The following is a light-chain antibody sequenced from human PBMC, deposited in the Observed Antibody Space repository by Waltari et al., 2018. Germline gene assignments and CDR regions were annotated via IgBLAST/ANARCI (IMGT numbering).Light chain of an antibody. V-gene: IGKV4-1*01. CDR1: QSVLYSSNNKNY. CDR2: WAS. Sequence: DIVMTQSPDSLAVSLGERATINCKSSQSVLYSSNNKNYLAWYQQKPGLPPKLLIYWASTRESGVPDRFSGSGSGTDFTLTISSLQAEDVAVYYFQQYYSTPPTFGQGTKLEIK. J-gene: IGKJ2*01. CDR3: QQYYSTPPT.